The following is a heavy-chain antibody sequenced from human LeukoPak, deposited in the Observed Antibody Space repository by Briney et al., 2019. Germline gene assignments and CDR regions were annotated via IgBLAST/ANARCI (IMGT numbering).Heavy chain of an antibody. V-gene: IGHV1-2*02. CDR2: INPNSGGT. CDR3: ARGAEQSFDY. CDR1: GYTFTGYY. D-gene: IGHD1/OR15-1a*01. Sequence: ASVKVSCKASGYTFTGYYMHWVRQAPGQGLEWMGWINPNSGGTNYAQNFQGRVTMTRDTSISTAYMELSRLRSDDTAVYYCARGAEQSFDYWGQGTLVTVSS. J-gene: IGHJ4*02.